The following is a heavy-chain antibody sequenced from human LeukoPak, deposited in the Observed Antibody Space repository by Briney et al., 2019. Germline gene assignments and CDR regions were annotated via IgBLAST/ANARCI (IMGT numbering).Heavy chain of an antibody. J-gene: IGHJ4*02. CDR3: ARDSEQLLVDY. D-gene: IGHD6-6*01. CDR1: GFTFSSYS. CDR2: ISSSSYI. V-gene: IGHV3-21*01. Sequence: PGGSLRLSCAASGFTFSSYSMNWVRQAPGKGLEWVSSISSSSYIYYADSVKGRFTISRDNAKNSLYLQMNSLRAEDTAVYYCARDSEQLLVDYWGQGTLVTVSS.